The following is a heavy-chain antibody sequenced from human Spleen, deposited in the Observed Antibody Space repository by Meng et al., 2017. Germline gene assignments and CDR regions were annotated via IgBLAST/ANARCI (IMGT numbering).Heavy chain of an antibody. Sequence: GESLKISCAASGFTFSSYAMSWVRQAPGKGLEWVSAITSSSSSIFYADSVKGRFTISRDNAKNSLYLQMNSLRAEDTAVYYCARVGSDHDYWGQGTLVTVSS. J-gene: IGHJ4*02. V-gene: IGHV3-21*01. CDR3: ARVGSDHDY. CDR2: ITSSSSSI. D-gene: IGHD6-19*01. CDR1: GFTFSSYA.